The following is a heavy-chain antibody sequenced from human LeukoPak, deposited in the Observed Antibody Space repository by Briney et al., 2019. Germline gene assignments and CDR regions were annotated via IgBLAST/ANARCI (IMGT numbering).Heavy chain of an antibody. D-gene: IGHD1-7*01. CDR3: ARVQYNWNLNYYYDMDV. J-gene: IGHJ6*02. V-gene: IGHV3-7*01. Sequence: GGSLRLSCAASGFTFSSYWMTWVRQAAGEGLEWVANIKQDGSEKYYVDSVKGRFTISRDNAKHSLYLQMNSLRAEDTAVYYCARVQYNWNLNYYYDMDVWGLGTTVTVSS. CDR1: GFTFSSYW. CDR2: IKQDGSEK.